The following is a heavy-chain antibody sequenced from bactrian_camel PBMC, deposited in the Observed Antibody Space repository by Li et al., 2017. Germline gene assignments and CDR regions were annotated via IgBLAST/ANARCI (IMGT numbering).Heavy chain of an antibody. J-gene: IGHJ4*01. CDR2: INRRGTT. V-gene: IGHV3S67*01. CDR3: WSRAG. Sequence: QLVESGGGSVQAGGSLRLSCKPSGSTYRGNCMGWFRQTPGKEREGVAVINRRGTTNYADSVKGRFTISKVNAEKTLYLQMNSLNSEDTALYYCWSRAGWGQGTQVTVS. CDR1: GSTYRGNC.